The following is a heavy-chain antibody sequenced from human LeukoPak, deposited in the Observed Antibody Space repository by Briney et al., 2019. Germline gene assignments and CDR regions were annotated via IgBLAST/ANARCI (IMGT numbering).Heavy chain of an antibody. Sequence: PGGSLRLSCAASGFTFSSYSMNWVRQAPGKGLEWVSSISSSSSYIYYADSVKGRFTISRDNAKNSLYLQMNSLRAEDTAVYYCARGGSSWYGDYFDYWGQGTLVTVSS. CDR3: ARGGSSWYGDYFDY. V-gene: IGHV3-21*01. D-gene: IGHD6-13*01. CDR1: GFTFSSYS. CDR2: ISSSSSYI. J-gene: IGHJ4*02.